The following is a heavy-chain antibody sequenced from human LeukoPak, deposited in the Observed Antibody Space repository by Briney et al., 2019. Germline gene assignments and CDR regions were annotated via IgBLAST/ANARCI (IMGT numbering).Heavy chain of an antibody. D-gene: IGHD3-3*01. J-gene: IGHJ4*02. CDR3: AKLGGSGYLGTFDY. CDR1: GGSISSYY. Sequence: SETLSLTCTVSGGSISSYYWSWIRQPPGKGLEWIGYIYYSGGTNYNPSLKSRVTISVDTSKNQFSLKLSSVTAADTAVYYCAKLGGSGYLGTFDYWGQGTLVTVSS. V-gene: IGHV4-59*01. CDR2: IYYSGGT.